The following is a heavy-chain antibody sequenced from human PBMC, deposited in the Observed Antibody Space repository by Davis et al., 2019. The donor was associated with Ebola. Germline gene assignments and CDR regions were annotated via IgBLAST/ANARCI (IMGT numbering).Heavy chain of an antibody. J-gene: IGHJ4*02. V-gene: IGHV3-49*04. Sequence: GGSLRLSCATSGFTFGGYAMSWVRQAPGKGLEWIALIRSKAYGATTEYAASVRGRFTISRDDSKSIAYLQMNSLKAEDTAVYYCTGTPLYREWSPFDYWGQGSLVTVSS. D-gene: IGHD2-8*01. CDR3: TGTPLYREWSPFDY. CDR1: GFTFGGYA. CDR2: IRSKAYGATT.